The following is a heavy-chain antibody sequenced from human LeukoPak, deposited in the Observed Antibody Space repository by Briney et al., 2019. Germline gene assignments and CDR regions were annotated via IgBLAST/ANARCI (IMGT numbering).Heavy chain of an antibody. CDR2: ISGSGGST. J-gene: IGHJ4*02. CDR1: GFTFSSYA. V-gene: IGHV3-23*01. CDR3: AVVIAASSSGYFDY. D-gene: IGHD6-13*01. Sequence: GGSPRLSCAASGFTFSSYAMSWVRQAPGKGLEWVSAISGSGGSTYYADFVKGRFTISRDNSKNTLYLQMNSLRAEDTAVYYCAVVIAASSSGYFDYWGQGTLVTVSS.